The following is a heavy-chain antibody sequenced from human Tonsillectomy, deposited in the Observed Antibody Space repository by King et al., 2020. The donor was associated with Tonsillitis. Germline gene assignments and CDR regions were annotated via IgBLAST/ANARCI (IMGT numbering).Heavy chain of an antibody. V-gene: IGHV4-34*01. CDR2: INHSGST. CDR1: GGSFSGYY. D-gene: IGHD3-10*01. CDR3: ARGRITMVRGALDV. J-gene: IGHJ6*02. Sequence: VQLQQWGAGLLKPSETLSLTCAVYGGSFSGYYWSWIRQPPGKGLEWIGEINHSGSTNYNPSLKSRVTISVDTSKNQFSLKLSSVTAAVTAVYYCARGRITMVRGALDVWGQGTTVTVSS.